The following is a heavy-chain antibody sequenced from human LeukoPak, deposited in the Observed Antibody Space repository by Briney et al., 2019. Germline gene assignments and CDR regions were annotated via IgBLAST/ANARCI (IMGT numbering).Heavy chain of an antibody. CDR3: AAGEMTTVTTWETPLGAY. J-gene: IGHJ4*02. D-gene: IGHD4-11*01. V-gene: IGHV1-46*01. Sequence: ASVKVSCKASGYTFTSYYMHWVRQAPGQGLEWMGIINPSGGSTSYAQKFQGRVTMTRDTSTSTVYMELSSLRSEDTAVYYCAAGEMTTVTTWETPLGAYWGQGTLVTVSS. CDR2: INPSGGST. CDR1: GYTFTSYY.